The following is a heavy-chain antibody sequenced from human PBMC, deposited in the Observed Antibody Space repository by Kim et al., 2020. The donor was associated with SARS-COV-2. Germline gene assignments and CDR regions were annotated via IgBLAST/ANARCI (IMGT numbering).Heavy chain of an antibody. CDR3: ARDSSGWSFDY. D-gene: IGHD6-19*01. Sequence: SQTLSLTCAISGDSVSSDSGAWNWIRQSPSRGLEWLGRTYYMSKWYKDYAISVKSQITINPDTSKNQFSLQLDSVTPEDTAVYYCARDSSGWSFDYWGQGTLVTVSS. CDR2: TYYMSKWYK. CDR1: GDSVSSDSGA. J-gene: IGHJ4*02. V-gene: IGHV6-1*01.